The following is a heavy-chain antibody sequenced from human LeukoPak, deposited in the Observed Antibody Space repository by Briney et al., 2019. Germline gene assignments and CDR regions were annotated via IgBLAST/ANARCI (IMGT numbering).Heavy chain of an antibody. CDR2: ISWNNGSI. CDR1: GFTFDDYA. V-gene: IGHV3-9*03. D-gene: IGHD6-13*01. J-gene: IGHJ3*02. CDR3: AKDIIAAAGTGAFDI. Sequence: GGSLRLSCAASGFTFDDYAMHWVRQAPGKGLEWVSGISWNNGSIGYADSVKGRFTISRDNAKNSLYLQMNSLRAEDMALYYCAKDIIAAAGTGAFDIWGQGTMVTVSS.